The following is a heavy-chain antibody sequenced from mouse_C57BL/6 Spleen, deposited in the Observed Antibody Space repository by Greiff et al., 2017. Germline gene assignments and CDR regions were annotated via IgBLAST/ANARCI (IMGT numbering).Heavy chain of an antibody. J-gene: IGHJ2*01. CDR2: ISSGGSYT. CDR1: GFTFSSYG. CDR3: ARRSTNHYFDY. V-gene: IGHV5-6*01. D-gene: IGHD5-1*01. Sequence: EVQLVESGGDLVKPGGSLKLSCAASGFTFSSYGMSWVRQTPDKRLEWVATISSGGSYTYYPDSVKGRFTISRDNAKNTLYLQMSSLKSEDTAMYYCARRSTNHYFDYWGQGTTLTVSS.